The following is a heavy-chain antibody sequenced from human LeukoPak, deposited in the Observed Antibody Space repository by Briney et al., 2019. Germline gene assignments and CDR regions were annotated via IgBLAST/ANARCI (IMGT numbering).Heavy chain of an antibody. CDR3: ARGPGYYGSGTYAFDI. Sequence: GGSLRLSCAASGFTVSSNYMSWVRQAPGKGLEWVSVIYSSGSNYYADSVKGRFTISRDTSKNTLYLQMNSLRAEDTAVYYCARGPGYYGSGTYAFDIWGQGTMVTVSS. V-gene: IGHV3-66*02. CDR1: GFTVSSNY. D-gene: IGHD3-10*01. CDR2: IYSSGSN. J-gene: IGHJ3*02.